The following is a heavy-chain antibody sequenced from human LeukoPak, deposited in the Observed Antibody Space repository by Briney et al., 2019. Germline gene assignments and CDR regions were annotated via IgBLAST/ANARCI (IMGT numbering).Heavy chain of an antibody. J-gene: IGHJ4*02. V-gene: IGHV3-48*03. CDR2: ISSSASNM. Sequence: PGGSLRLSCAASGFTFSTYEMIWVRQAPGKGLEWVSYISSSASNMYYADSVRGRFTISRDNAKNSLYLQMNSLRAEDTAVYYCVRDSGSYHGADYWGQGTLVTVSS. D-gene: IGHD1-26*01. CDR1: GFTFSTYE. CDR3: VRDSGSYHGADY.